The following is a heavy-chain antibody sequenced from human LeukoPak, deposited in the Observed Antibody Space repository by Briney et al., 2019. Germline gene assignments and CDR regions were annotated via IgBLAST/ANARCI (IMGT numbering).Heavy chain of an antibody. D-gene: IGHD1-26*01. CDR1: GGTFSSYA. Sequence: SVKVSCKASGGTFSSYAISWVRQAPGQGLEWMGGIIPIFGTANYAQKFQGRVTITADESTSTAYMELSSLRSEDAAVYYCARDLNSGSYYGVDYWGQGTLVTVSS. J-gene: IGHJ4*02. V-gene: IGHV1-69*13. CDR2: IIPIFGTA. CDR3: ARDLNSGSYYGVDY.